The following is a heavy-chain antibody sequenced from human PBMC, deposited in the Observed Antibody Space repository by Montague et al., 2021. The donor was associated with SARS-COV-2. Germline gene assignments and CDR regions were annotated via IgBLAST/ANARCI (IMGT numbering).Heavy chain of an antibody. CDR3: ARQDIQLRFDL. CDR2: FRYGGTS. J-gene: IGHJ2*01. D-gene: IGHD1-1*01. CDR1: SASISNDIYY. Sequence: SETLSLTCTVSSASISNDIYYRGWIRQPPGKGPEWIGGFRYGGTSYYNPSLKSRVTISIDTSKNQCSLTMTAVTAADTAVYFCARQDIQLRFDLWGRGTLVTVSS. V-gene: IGHV4-39*01.